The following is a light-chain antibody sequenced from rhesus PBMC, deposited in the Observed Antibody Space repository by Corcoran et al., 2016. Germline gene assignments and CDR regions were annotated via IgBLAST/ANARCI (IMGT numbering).Light chain of an antibody. CDR1: SSDIGGYNY. CDR3: SSYGGSNTFI. V-gene: IGLV2-32*02. J-gene: IGLJ1*01. CDR2: EVS. Sequence: QAALTQPRSVSGSPGQSVPISCTGTSSDIGGYNYVSWYQQHPGTAPKLMIYEVSKRPSGVSDRFSGSKSGNTASLTISGLQAEDEADYYCSSYGGSNTFIFGAGTRLTGL.